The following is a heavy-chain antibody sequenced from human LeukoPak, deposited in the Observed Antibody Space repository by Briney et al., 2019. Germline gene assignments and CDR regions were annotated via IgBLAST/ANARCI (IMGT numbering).Heavy chain of an antibody. D-gene: IGHD3-3*01. J-gene: IGHJ5*02. Sequence: PSETLSLSCAVYGGSFSGYYWSWIRQPPGKGLEWIGEINHSGSTNYNPSLKSRVTISVDTSKNQFSLKLSSVTAADTAVYYCARGVRRFWSSYFYNWFDPWGQGTLVTVSS. V-gene: IGHV4-34*01. CDR2: INHSGST. CDR1: GGSFSGYY. CDR3: ARGVRRFWSSYFYNWFDP.